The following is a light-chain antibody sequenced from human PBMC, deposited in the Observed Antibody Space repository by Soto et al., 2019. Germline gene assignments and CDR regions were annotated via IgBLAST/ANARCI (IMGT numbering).Light chain of an antibody. J-gene: IGKJ2*01. CDR2: GAS. V-gene: IGKV3-20*01. Sequence: EIVLTQSPGTLSLSPGERATLSCRASQGVSGNYLAWYQQKAGQTPRLLIYGASTRATGIPDMFSGSGSETYFTLTSSRLEPEDVAVYYCQQYGSSYTFGQGTKLEIK. CDR1: QGVSGNY. CDR3: QQYGSSYT.